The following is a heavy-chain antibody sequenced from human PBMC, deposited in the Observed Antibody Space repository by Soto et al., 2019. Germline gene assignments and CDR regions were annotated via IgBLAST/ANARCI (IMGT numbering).Heavy chain of an antibody. V-gene: IGHV1-18*01. CDR3: ARDKYSSGGSCYPDHFDY. Sequence: ASVKVSCKASGYTFTSYGISWVRQAPGQGLEWMGWISAYNGNTNYAQKLQGRVTMTTDTSTSTAYMELRSLRSDDTAVYYCARDKYSSGGSCYPDHFDYWGQGTLVTVSS. J-gene: IGHJ4*02. D-gene: IGHD2-15*01. CDR1: GYTFTSYG. CDR2: ISAYNGNT.